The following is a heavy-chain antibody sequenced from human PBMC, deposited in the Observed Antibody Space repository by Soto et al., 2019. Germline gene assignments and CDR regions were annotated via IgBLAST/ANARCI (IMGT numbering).Heavy chain of an antibody. CDR3: ARDAWRVDGFFDF. D-gene: IGHD2-15*01. CDR1: GFSFSSYC. CDR2: IKEDGSEK. V-gene: IGHV3-7*01. J-gene: IGHJ4*02. Sequence: GGSLRLSCAASGFSFSSYCMSWVRQAPGKGLEWVANIKEDGSEKHYVDSVKGRFTISRDNAKNSLYLQMNSLRAEDTAVYYCARDAWRVDGFFDFWGQGTLVTVSS.